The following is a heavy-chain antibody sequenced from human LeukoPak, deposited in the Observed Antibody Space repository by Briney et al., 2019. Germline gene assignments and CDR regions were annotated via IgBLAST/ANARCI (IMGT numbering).Heavy chain of an antibody. CDR2: INHSGST. V-gene: IGHV4-34*01. J-gene: IGHJ2*01. D-gene: IGHD5-18*01. Sequence: SSETLSLTCAVHGGSFSGYYWSWIRQPPGKGLEWIGEINHSGSTNYNPSLKSRVTISVDTSKNQFSLKLSSVTAADTAVYYCARVVNTAMVYWYFDLWGRGTLVTVSS. CDR1: GGSFSGYY. CDR3: ARVVNTAMVYWYFDL.